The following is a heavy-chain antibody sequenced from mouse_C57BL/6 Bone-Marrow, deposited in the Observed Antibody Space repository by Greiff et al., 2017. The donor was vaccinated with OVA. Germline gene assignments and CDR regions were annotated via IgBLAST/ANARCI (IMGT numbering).Heavy chain of an antibody. CDR1: GYTFTSYW. V-gene: IGHV1-64*01. CDR3: ARSRPYYYGSSYYDY. D-gene: IGHD1-1*01. Sequence: QVQLQQPGAELVKPGASVKLSCKASGYTFTSYWMHWVKQRPGQGLEWIGMIHPNSGSTNYNEKFKSKATLTVDKSSSTAYMQLRSLTSEDSAVYYCARSRPYYYGSSYYDYWGQGTTLTVSS. CDR2: IHPNSGST. J-gene: IGHJ2*01.